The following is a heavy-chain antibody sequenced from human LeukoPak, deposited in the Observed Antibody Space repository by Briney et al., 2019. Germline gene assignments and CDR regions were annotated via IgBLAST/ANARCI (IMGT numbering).Heavy chain of an antibody. V-gene: IGHV4-39*07. CDR1: GGSISSSSYY. CDR2: IYYSGST. J-gene: IGHJ4*02. D-gene: IGHD4-17*01. CDR3: ARSFLGDYVRYFDY. Sequence: SETLSLTCTVSGGSISSSSYYWGWIRQPPGKGLEGIGSIYYSGSTSYNPSLKSRVPISVDRSKNQSSLKLSSVTAADTAVYYCARSFLGDYVRYFDYWGQGTLVTVSS.